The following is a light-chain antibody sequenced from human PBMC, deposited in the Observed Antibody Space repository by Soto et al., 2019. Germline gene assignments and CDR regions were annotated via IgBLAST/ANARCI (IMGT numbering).Light chain of an antibody. Sequence: QSVLTQPPSVSGAPGQRVTISCTGSSSNIGAGYDVHWYQQHPGKAPKLMIYEVSNRPSGVSNRFSGSKSGNTASLTISGLQAEDEADYYCSSYTSSSTLYVFGTGTKVTVL. V-gene: IGLV2-14*01. CDR1: SSNIGAGYD. CDR3: SSYTSSSTLYV. J-gene: IGLJ1*01. CDR2: EVS.